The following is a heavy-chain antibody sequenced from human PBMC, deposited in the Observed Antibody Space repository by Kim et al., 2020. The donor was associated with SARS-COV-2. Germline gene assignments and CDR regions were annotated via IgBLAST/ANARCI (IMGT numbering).Heavy chain of an antibody. CDR1: GFTFSSYG. CDR2: IWYDGSNK. V-gene: IGHV3-33*01. Sequence: GGSLRLSCAASGFTFSSYGMHWVRQAPGKGLEWVAVIWYDGSNKYYADSVKGRFTISRDNSKNTLYLQMNSLRAEDTAVYYCARDRQRGGSSHDYWGQGTLVTVSS. J-gene: IGHJ4*02. CDR3: ARDRQRGGSSHDY. D-gene: IGHD1-26*01.